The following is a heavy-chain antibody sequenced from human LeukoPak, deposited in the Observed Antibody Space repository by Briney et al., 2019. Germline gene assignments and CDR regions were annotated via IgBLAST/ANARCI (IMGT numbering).Heavy chain of an antibody. J-gene: IGHJ4*02. V-gene: IGHV3-43*02. CDR3: AKDKRYSGYDPFDY. CDR1: GFTFEDYA. CDR2: ISGDGGST. D-gene: IGHD5-12*01. Sequence: GGALRLSCAASGFTFEDYALPWVRQAQGKGLEGVSLISGDGGSTYYADSVKGRFTISRDNSKNSLYLQMNSLRTEDTALYYCAKDKRYSGYDPFDYWGQGTLVTVSS.